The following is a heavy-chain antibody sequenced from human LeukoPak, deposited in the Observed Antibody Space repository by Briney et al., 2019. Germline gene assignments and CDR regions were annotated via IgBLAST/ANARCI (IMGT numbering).Heavy chain of an antibody. V-gene: IGHV3-9*01. Sequence: GGSLRLSCAASGFTFDDYAMHWVRQAPGKGLEWVSGISWNSGSIGYADSVKGRFTISRDNAKNSLYLQMNSLRAEDTALYYCAKADQWLVQDTYFDYWGQGTLVTVPS. D-gene: IGHD3-22*01. CDR2: ISWNSGSI. CDR3: AKADQWLVQDTYFDY. CDR1: GFTFDDYA. J-gene: IGHJ4*02.